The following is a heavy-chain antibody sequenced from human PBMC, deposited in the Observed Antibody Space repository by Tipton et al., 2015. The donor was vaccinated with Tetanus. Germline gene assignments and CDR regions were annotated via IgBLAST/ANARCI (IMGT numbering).Heavy chain of an antibody. V-gene: IGHV3-23*01. CDR2: ISGSGGST. CDR3: AKDPDSSSPRGYYYYYGMDV. CDR1: GFTFSSYA. J-gene: IGHJ6*02. Sequence: SLRLSCAASGFTFSSYAMSWVRQAPGKGLEWVSAISGSGGSTYYADSVKGRFTISRDNSKNTLYLQMNSLRAEDTAVYYCAKDPDSSSPRGYYYYYGMDVWGQGTTVTVSS. D-gene: IGHD6-13*01.